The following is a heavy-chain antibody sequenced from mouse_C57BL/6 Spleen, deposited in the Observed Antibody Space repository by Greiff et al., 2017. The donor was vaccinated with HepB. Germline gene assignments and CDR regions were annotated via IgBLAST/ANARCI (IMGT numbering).Heavy chain of an antibody. CDR2: IDPNSGGT. D-gene: IGHD2-3*01. Sequence: VQLQQPGAELVKPGASVKLSCKASGYTFTSYWMHWVKQRPGRGLEWIGRIDPNSGGTKYNEKFKSKATLTVDKPSSTAYMQLSSLTSEDSAVYYCAREADGYYVRDYYAMDYWGQGTSVTVSS. CDR3: AREADGYYVRDYYAMDY. CDR1: GYTFTSYW. V-gene: IGHV1-72*01. J-gene: IGHJ4*01.